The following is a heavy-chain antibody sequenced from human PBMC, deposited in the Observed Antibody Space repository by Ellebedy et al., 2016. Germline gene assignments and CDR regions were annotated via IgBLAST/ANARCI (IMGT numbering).Heavy chain of an antibody. CDR2: ISRSSDDT. CDR1: GFTFSTYA. V-gene: IGHV3-23*01. J-gene: IGHJ4*02. CDR3: AKLTYYYDTRGYYPC. Sequence: GESLKISXAVSGFTFSTYAMSWVRQAPGKGLEWVSAISRSSDDTYYADSVKGRFTISRDNFNNMLYLEMNSLRVEDTAVYYCAKLTYYYDTRGYYPCWGQGTLVTVSS. D-gene: IGHD3-22*01.